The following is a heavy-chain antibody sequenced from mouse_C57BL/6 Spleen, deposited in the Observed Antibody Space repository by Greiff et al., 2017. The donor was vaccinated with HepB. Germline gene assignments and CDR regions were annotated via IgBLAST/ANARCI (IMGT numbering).Heavy chain of an antibody. CDR1: GYTFTDYN. V-gene: IGHV1-22*01. J-gene: IGHJ4*01. CDR3: ARGGVTTAGPSMDY. Sequence: EVQLQQSGPELVKPGASVKMSCKASGYTFTDYNMHWVKQSHGKSLEWIGYINPNNGGSSYNQKFKGTATLTVNKSTSTDYMELGSLASEDAAVYYCARGGVTTAGPSMDYWGQGTSVTVSS. CDR2: INPNNGGS. D-gene: IGHD2-2*01.